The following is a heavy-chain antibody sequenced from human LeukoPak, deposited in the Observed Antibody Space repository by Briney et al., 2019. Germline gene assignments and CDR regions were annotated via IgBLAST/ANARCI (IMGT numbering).Heavy chain of an antibody. CDR1: GGSISSYY. D-gene: IGHD1-26*01. J-gene: IGHJ4*02. CDR2: IYTSGST. V-gene: IGHV4-4*09. CDR3: ARQFRYSGSYQLDY. Sequence: SETLSLTCTVSGGSISSYYGSWIRQPPGKGLEWIGYIYTSGSTNYNPSLKSRVTISVDTSKNQFSLKLSSVTAADTAVYYCARQFRYSGSYQLDYWGQGTLVTVSS.